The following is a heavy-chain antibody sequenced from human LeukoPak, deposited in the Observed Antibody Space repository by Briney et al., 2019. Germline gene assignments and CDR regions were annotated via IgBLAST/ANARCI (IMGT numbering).Heavy chain of an antibody. CDR3: AKDGVAVAGTHLYYYYYMDV. Sequence: GGSLRLSCAASGFTFSSYWMHWVRQAPGKGLVWVSRINSDGSSTSYADSVKGRFTISRDNSKNTLYLQMNSLRAEDTAVYYCAKDGVAVAGTHLYYYYYMDVWGKGTTVTISS. CDR1: GFTFSSYW. V-gene: IGHV3-74*01. D-gene: IGHD6-19*01. J-gene: IGHJ6*03. CDR2: INSDGSST.